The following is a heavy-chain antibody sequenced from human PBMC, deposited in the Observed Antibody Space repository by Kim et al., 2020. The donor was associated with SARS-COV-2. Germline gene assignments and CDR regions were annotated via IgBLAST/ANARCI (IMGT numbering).Heavy chain of an antibody. Sequence: ASVKVSCKTSGYTFTSYDVHWVRQATGQGPEWMGWINPKSGNTGYAQTLQGTLTLTKNTSISTAYMDLSSLRSEDTAVYYCVRGRSTSGWTDYYWGQGTLVTVSP. CDR1: GYTFTSYD. CDR2: INPKSGNT. CDR3: VRGRSTSGWTDYY. J-gene: IGHJ4*02. D-gene: IGHD6-19*01. V-gene: IGHV1-8*01.